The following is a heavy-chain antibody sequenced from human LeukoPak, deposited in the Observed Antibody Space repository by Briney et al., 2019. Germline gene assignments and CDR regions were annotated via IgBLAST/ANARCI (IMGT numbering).Heavy chain of an antibody. CDR3: ARGAVYGDYDYYYYGMDV. CDR2: IIPIFGTA. D-gene: IGHD4-17*01. J-gene: IGHJ6*02. V-gene: IGHV1-69*05. Sequence: GASVKVSCKASGGTFSSYAISWVRQAPGQGLEWMGGIIPIFGTANYAQKFQGRVTITTDESTSTAYMELSSLRSEDTAVYYCARGAVYGDYDYYYYGMDVWGQGTTVTVSS. CDR1: GGTFSSYA.